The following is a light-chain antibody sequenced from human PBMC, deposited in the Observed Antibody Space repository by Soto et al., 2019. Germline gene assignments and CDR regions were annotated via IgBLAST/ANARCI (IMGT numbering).Light chain of an antibody. V-gene: IGKV3-20*01. CDR1: QSIASIS. CDR3: QQYGSSPLT. J-gene: IGKJ1*01. CDR2: GTS. Sequence: EIVLTQSPGTLSLSPGERATLSCRASQSIASISLAWYQHKPGQAPRLLIYGTSSRATCIPDRFSASGSGTDFTLTISRLEPEDFAVYYCQQYGSSPLTFGQGTKVDI.